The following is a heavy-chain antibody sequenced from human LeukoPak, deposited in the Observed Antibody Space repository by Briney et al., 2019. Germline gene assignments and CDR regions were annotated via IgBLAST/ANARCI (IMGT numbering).Heavy chain of an antibody. Sequence: SETLSLTCTVSGASITSYYWSWIRQPPGKALEWIGYIYYSGSTNYNPSLKSRVTISVDTSKNQFSLKLSSVTAADTAVYYCARGIAVAGSDYWGQGTLVTVSS. D-gene: IGHD6-19*01. CDR3: ARGIAVAGSDY. CDR1: GASITSYY. CDR2: IYYSGST. V-gene: IGHV4-59*01. J-gene: IGHJ4*02.